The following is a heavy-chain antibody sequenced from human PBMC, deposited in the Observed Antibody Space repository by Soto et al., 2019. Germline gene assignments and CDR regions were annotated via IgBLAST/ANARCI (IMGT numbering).Heavy chain of an antibody. Sequence: ASVKVSCKASGYTFTSHYIHWVRQAPGQGPEWMGIINPSSASTNYAQKFQGRVTMTRDTSISTAYMELSSLTSDDTAVYYCARLTVPLDIVVLPAASYDYWGQGTLVTVSS. CDR2: INPSSAST. V-gene: IGHV1-46*01. D-gene: IGHD2-2*01. CDR1: GYTFTSHY. CDR3: ARLTVPLDIVVLPAASYDY. J-gene: IGHJ4*02.